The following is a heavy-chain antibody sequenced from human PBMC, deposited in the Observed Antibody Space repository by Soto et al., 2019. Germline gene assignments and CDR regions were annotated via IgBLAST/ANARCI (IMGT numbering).Heavy chain of an antibody. J-gene: IGHJ6*02. Sequence: QLQLVQSGAEVKKPGSSVKVSCKASGGTFSSYAISWVRQAPGQGLEWMGGIIPIFGTANYAQKFQGRVTITADKSTSTAYMELSSLRSEDTAVYYCASGTWVRPPDYYYYGMDVWGQGTTVTVSS. CDR2: IIPIFGTA. CDR1: GGTFSSYA. CDR3: ASGTWVRPPDYYYYGMDV. V-gene: IGHV1-69*06. D-gene: IGHD5-12*01.